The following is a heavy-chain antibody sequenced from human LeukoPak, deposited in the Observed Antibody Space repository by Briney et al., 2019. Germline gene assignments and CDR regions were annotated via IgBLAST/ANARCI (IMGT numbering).Heavy chain of an antibody. Sequence: PSETLSLTCAVYGGSFSGYYWSWIRQPPGKGLEWIGEINHSGSTNYNPSLKSRVTISVDTSKNQFSLKLSSVTAADTAVYYCARDSQGSYGTFDYWGQGTLVTVSS. CDR1: GGSFSGYY. J-gene: IGHJ4*02. V-gene: IGHV4-34*01. CDR3: ARDSQGSYGTFDY. CDR2: INHSGST. D-gene: IGHD5-18*01.